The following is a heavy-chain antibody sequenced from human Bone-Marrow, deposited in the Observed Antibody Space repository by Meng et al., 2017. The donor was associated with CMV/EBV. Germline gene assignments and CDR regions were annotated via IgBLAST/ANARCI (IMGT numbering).Heavy chain of an antibody. CDR3: AKHIVVVIATHDAFDI. CDR2: TWYDGSTN. D-gene: IGHD2-21*01. Sequence: GESLKISCAASGFTFDHYGMHWVRQAPGKGLEWVAVTWYDGSTNHYADSVKGRFIISRDNSKNTLYLQMNSLRAEDTAVYYCAKHIVVVIATHDAFDIWGQGTMVTVSS. V-gene: IGHV3-33*06. CDR1: GFTFDHYG. J-gene: IGHJ3*02.